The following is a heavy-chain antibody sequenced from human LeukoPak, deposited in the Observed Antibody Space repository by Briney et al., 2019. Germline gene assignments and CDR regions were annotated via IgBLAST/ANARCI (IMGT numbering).Heavy chain of an antibody. J-gene: IGHJ4*02. Sequence: NPGGSLRLSCAASGFTFSSYSLTWIRQAPGKGLEWIGEINHSGSTNYNPSLKSRVTISVDTSKNQFSLKLSSVTAADTAVYYCARGGLLGYCSSTSCYAVDYWGQGTLVTVSS. CDR3: ARGGLLGYCSSTSCYAVDY. V-gene: IGHV4-34*01. CDR1: GFTFSSYS. CDR2: INHSGST. D-gene: IGHD2-2*01.